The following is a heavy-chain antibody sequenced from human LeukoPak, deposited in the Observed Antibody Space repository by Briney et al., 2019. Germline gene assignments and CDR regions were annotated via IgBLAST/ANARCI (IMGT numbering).Heavy chain of an antibody. Sequence: GGSLRLSCAASGFTFSSYAMSWVRQAPVKGLEWVSANSGSGGSTYYADSVKGRFTISRDNSKNTLYLQMNSLRAEGTAVYYCAKRVYDILTGYYNYYYYMDVWGKGTTVTVSS. CDR1: GFTFSSYA. D-gene: IGHD3-9*01. CDR3: AKRVYDILTGYYNYYYYMDV. CDR2: NSGSGGST. V-gene: IGHV3-23*01. J-gene: IGHJ6*03.